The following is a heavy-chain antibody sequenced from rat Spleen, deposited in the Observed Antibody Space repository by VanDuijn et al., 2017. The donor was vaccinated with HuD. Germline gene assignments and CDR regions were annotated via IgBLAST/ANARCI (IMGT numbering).Heavy chain of an antibody. CDR3: ARADYYSSYVMDA. D-gene: IGHD1-2*01. CDR1: GFSLTSYT. CDR2: ISSGGST. V-gene: IGHV2-6*01. J-gene: IGHJ4*01. Sequence: QVQLKESGPGLVQPSQTLSLTCTVSGFSLTSYTVSWVRQPPGKGLEWIAAISSGGSTYYNSALKSRLSISRDTSKSQVFLKMNSLQTEDTAMYFCARADYYSSYVMDAWGQGASVTVSS.